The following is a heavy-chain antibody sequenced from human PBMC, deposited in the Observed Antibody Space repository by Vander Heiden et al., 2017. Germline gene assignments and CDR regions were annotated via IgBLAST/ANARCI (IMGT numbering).Heavy chain of an antibody. J-gene: IGHJ5*02. D-gene: IGHD1-26*01. V-gene: IGHV1-18*01. CDR3: ARDGMGATRSWFDR. CDR2: ISDYNRNT. Sequence: QVPLVQSGAEVKKPGASVNVSCKASGYTFTSDSISWVRTAPGQGLEWMGLISDYNRNTNYAQKFQGRVTMTTDTSTSTAFMELRSLRSDDTAVYYCARDGMGATRSWFDRWGQGTLVTVSS. CDR1: GYTFTSDS.